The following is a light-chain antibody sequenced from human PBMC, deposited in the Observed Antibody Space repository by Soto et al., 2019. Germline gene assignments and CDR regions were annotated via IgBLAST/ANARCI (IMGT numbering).Light chain of an antibody. V-gene: IGKV1-12*01. CDR2: GAS. J-gene: IGKJ4*01. CDR3: QQTIAFPRT. Sequence: DIQMTQSPSSVSASVGDRLTITCRASRDISNSLAWYQQTPGKAPKLLLRGASSLHRGVPSRFSGGGAGTEFTLTISSLQPEDFATYYCQQTIAFPRTFGKGTKVDVK. CDR1: RDISNS.